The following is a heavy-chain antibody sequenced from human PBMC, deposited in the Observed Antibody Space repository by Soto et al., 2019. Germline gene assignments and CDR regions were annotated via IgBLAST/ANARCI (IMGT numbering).Heavy chain of an antibody. CDR3: AKNRGDDSSGYYYSVDY. D-gene: IGHD3-22*01. Sequence: EVQLLESGEGLVQPGGSLRLSCAASGFTFSSYAMSWVRQAPGKGLEWVSVISGSGGITYFADSVKGRFTISRDNSKNTLYLQMNNLRVEDTAVYYCAKNRGDDSSGYYYSVDYWGQGTLVTVSS. CDR2: ISGSGGIT. CDR1: GFTFSSYA. V-gene: IGHV3-23*01. J-gene: IGHJ4*02.